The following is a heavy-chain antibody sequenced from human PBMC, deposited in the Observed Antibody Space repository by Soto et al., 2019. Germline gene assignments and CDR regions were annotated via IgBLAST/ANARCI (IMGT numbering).Heavy chain of an antibody. Sequence: QVQLVQSGAEVKKPGSSVKVSCKASGGTFSSYAISWVRQAPGQGLEWMGGIIPIFGTANYAQKFQGRVTITADESTNTAFMGLSRLRSEDTAVYYCARAMIVVVMPLYGMDVWGQGTTVTVSS. J-gene: IGHJ6*02. V-gene: IGHV1-69*01. CDR1: GGTFSSYA. D-gene: IGHD3-22*01. CDR2: IIPIFGTA. CDR3: ARAMIVVVMPLYGMDV.